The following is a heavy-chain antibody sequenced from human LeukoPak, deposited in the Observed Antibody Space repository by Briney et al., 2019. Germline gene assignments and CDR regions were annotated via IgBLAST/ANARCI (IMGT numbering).Heavy chain of an antibody. CDR2: IRYDGSTK. V-gene: IGHV3-30*02. CDR3: ARDLKILRGVIHYYFDY. D-gene: IGHD2-21*01. J-gene: IGHJ4*02. CDR1: GFTFSTYG. Sequence: GGSLRLSCAASGFTFSTYGMYWVRQAPGKGLEWVAYIRYDGSTKYYADSVKGRFTISRDNSKNTLYLQMNSLRTEDTAVYYCARDLKILRGVIHYYFDYWGQGTLVTVSS.